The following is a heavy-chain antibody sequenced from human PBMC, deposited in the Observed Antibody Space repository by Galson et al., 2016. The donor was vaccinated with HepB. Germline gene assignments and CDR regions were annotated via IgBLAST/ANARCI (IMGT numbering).Heavy chain of an antibody. CDR2: INPHSGGT. Sequence: SVKVSCKASGYIFTGYYVHWVRQAPGRGLEWLGWINPHSGGTNYAQKFQGRVTMTEDASVTTAYMELNRLRSDDTAMYYCARGRAIVVVTPTREDFHYWGQGTLVTVSS. V-gene: IGHV1-2*02. CDR1: GYIFTGYY. CDR3: ARGRAIVVVTPTREDFHY. J-gene: IGHJ4*02. D-gene: IGHD2-2*01.